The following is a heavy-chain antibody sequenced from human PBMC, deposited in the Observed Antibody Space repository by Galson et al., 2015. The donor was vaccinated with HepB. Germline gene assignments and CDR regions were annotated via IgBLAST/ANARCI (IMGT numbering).Heavy chain of an antibody. CDR2: ISYDGSNK. D-gene: IGHD3-16*01. CDR3: AKGLVLGIDY. V-gene: IGHV3-30*18. CDR1: GFTFSSYG. Sequence: SLRLSCAASGFTFSSYGMHWVRQAPGKGLEWVAVISYDGSNKYYADSVKGRFTISRDNSKDTLYLQMNSLRAEDTAVYYCAKGLVLGIDYWGQGTLVTVSS. J-gene: IGHJ4*02.